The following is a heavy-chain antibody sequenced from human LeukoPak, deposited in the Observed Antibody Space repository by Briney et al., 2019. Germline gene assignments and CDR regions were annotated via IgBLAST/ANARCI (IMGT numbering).Heavy chain of an antibody. D-gene: IGHD3-22*01. CDR1: GCTFSSDW. J-gene: IGHJ3*02. Sequence: PGGSLRLSCEASGCTFSSDWMSWVRQAPGKGLEWVANIKQDGSEKQYVDSVKGRFTISRDNAKNSVYLQMNSLRAEDTAVYYCARDPYDRSGYGAFDIWGYGTVVSVSS. CDR2: IKQDGSEK. CDR3: ARDPYDRSGYGAFDI. V-gene: IGHV3-7*01.